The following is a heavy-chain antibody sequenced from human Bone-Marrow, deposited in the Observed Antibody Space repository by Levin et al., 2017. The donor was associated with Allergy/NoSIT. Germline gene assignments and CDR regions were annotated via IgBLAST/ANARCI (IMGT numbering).Heavy chain of an antibody. CDR2: ISDRATIL. CDR3: ARSIDYDRDAFDI. V-gene: IGHV3-11*01. Sequence: LSLTCAASGFTFSDYYMTWIRQAPGKGLEWIAYISDRATILFTADSVKGRFTISRDSAKNSLYLQMNSLRAEDTAMYYCARSIDYDRDAFDIWGQGTMVTVSS. J-gene: IGHJ3*02. CDR1: GFTFSDYY. D-gene: IGHD4/OR15-4a*01.